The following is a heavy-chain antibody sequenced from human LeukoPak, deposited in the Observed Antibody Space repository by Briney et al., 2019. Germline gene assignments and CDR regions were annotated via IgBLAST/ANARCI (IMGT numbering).Heavy chain of an antibody. V-gene: IGHV3-21*01. D-gene: IGHD4/OR15-4a*01. CDR3: ARGPGGASYYYYYYMDV. CDR1: GFTFSTYS. J-gene: IGHJ6*03. Sequence: GGSLRLSCAASGFTFSTYSMNWVRQAPGEGLEWVSSVISTGTYVYYADSVKGRFTISRDNAKNSLYLQMNSLRAEDTAVYYCARGPGGASYYYYYYMDVWGKGTTVTVSS. CDR2: VISTGTYV.